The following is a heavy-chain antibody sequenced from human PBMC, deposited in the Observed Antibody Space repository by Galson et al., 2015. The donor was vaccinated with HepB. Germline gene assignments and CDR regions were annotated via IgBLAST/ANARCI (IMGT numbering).Heavy chain of an antibody. J-gene: IGHJ4*02. CDR1: GFTFSSYG. CDR3: ARSVFWNREECYFDY. V-gene: IGHV3-33*01. Sequence: SLRLSCAASGFTFSSYGMHWVRQAPGKGLEWVAVIWYDGSNKYYADSVKGRFTISRDNSKNTLYLQMNSLRAEDTAVYYCARSVFWNREECYFDYWGQGTLVTVSS. D-gene: IGHD3-3*01. CDR2: IWYDGSNK.